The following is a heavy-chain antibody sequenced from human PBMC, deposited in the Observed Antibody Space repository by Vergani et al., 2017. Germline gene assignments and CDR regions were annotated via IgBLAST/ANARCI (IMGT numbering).Heavy chain of an antibody. CDR3: TRPIYGDYVVDWFDP. Sequence: EVQLVESGGGLVQPGGSLKLSCAASGFTFSGSAMHWVRQASGKGLEWVCRIRSKANSYATAYAASVKGRFTISRDDSKNTAYLQMNSLKTEDTAVYYCTRPIYGDYVVDWFDPWGQGTLVTVSS. V-gene: IGHV3-73*01. J-gene: IGHJ5*02. CDR2: IRSKANSYAT. D-gene: IGHD4-17*01. CDR1: GFTFSGSA.